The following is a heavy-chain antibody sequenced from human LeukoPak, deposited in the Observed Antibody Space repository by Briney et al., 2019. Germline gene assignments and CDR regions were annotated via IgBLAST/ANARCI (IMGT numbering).Heavy chain of an antibody. J-gene: IGHJ4*02. D-gene: IGHD3-3*01. CDR3: ARVLTNYDFWSPDY. V-gene: IGHV3-74*01. CDR2: INSDGSST. Sequence: GGSLRLSCEASGFTFSSYWMHWVRQAPGKGLVWVSRINSDGSSTSYADSVKGRFTISRDNAKNTLYLQMNSLRAEDTAVYYCARVLTNYDFWSPDYWGQGTLVTVSS. CDR1: GFTFSSYW.